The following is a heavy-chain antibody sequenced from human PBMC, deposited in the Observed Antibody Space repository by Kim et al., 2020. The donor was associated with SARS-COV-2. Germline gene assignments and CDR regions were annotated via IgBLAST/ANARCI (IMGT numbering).Heavy chain of an antibody. J-gene: IGHJ6*02. D-gene: IGHD1-26*01. Sequence: AQKFQGRVTMTRDTSTSTVYMELSSLRSEDTAVYYCARDAPRVGAGCMVVWGQGTTVTVSS. V-gene: IGHV1-46*01. CDR3: ARDAPRVGAGCMVV.